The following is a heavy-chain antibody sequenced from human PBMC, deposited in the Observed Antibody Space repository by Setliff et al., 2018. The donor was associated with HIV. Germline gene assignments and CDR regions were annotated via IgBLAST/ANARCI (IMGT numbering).Heavy chain of an antibody. V-gene: IGHV4-31*03. CDR1: GASIISGDFY. Sequence: KPSETLSLTCSISGASIISGDFYWAWISQHTGKGLEWLGYISYSGITYYKPSLRSRVSISVDTSKNQFSLKLSSVTAADTALYYCARTEGAYYYESGNYYSVGCFDLWCRGSLVTVSS. J-gene: IGHJ2*01. D-gene: IGHD3-22*01. CDR3: ARTEGAYYYESGNYYSVGCFDL. CDR2: ISYSGIT.